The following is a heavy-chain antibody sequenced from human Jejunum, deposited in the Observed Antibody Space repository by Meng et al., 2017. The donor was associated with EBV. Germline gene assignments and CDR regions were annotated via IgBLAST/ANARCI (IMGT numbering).Heavy chain of an antibody. D-gene: IGHD2-21*02. Sequence: APGRRNPSGAFSPTCLVSVASIDSRNGWRWGRQSPGRGVEWMGEIYYSGSTNYNPSLKSRVTILVDRSENHFSLHLSSVTAADTAVYYCVRGGDYCLVYWGQGTLVTVSS. J-gene: IGHJ4*02. V-gene: IGHV4-4*02. CDR2: IYYSGST. CDR1: VASIDSRNG. CDR3: VRGGDYCLVY.